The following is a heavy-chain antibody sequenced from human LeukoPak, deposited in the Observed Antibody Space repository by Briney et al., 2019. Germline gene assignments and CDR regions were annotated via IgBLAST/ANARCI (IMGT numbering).Heavy chain of an antibody. V-gene: IGHV4-59*01. CDR3: ARDYHFDP. D-gene: IGHD1-14*01. J-gene: IGHJ5*02. Sequence: KASETLSLTCTVSGSSISSYYWSWIRQPPGKGLEWIGYIYYSGSTNYNPSLKSRVTISVDTSKNQFSLKLSSVTAADTAVYYCARDYHFDPWGQGTLVTVSS. CDR2: IYYSGST. CDR1: GSSISSYY.